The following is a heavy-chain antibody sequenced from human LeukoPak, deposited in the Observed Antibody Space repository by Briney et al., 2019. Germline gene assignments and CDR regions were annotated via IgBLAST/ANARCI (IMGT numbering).Heavy chain of an antibody. CDR2: INHSGST. CDR3: ASRGLYDSSGSTLDY. Sequence: SETLSLTCAVYGGSFSGYYWSWIRQPPGKGLEWIEEINHSGSTNYNPSLKSRVTISVDTSKNQFSLKLSSVTAADTAVYYCASRGLYDSSGSTLDYWGQGTLVTVSS. D-gene: IGHD3-22*01. J-gene: IGHJ4*02. V-gene: IGHV4-34*01. CDR1: GGSFSGYY.